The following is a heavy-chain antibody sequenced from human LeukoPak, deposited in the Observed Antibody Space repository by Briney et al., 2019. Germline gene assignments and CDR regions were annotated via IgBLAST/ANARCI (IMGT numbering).Heavy chain of an antibody. CDR3: ATKVRGGFDI. J-gene: IGHJ3*02. V-gene: IGHV4-30-2*01. D-gene: IGHD2-15*01. CDR1: GGSISSGGYS. CDR2: IYHSGST. Sequence: SQTLSLTCAVSGGSISSGGYSWSWIRQPPGKGLEWIGYIYHSGSTYYNPSLKSRVTISVDRSKNQFSLKLSSVTAADTAIYYCATKVRGGFDIWGQGTIVTVSS.